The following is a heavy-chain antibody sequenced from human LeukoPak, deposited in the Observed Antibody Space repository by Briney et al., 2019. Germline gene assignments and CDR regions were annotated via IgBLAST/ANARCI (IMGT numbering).Heavy chain of an antibody. V-gene: IGHV5-51*01. Sequence: GESLKISCKGSGYSFTSYWIGWVRQMPGKGLEWMGIIYPGDSDTRYSPSFQGQVTISADKSISTAYLQWSSLKASDTAMYYCARLNGCCSSTSCYGPIDYWGQGTLVTVSS. J-gene: IGHJ4*02. CDR3: ARLNGCCSSTSCYGPIDY. D-gene: IGHD2-2*01. CDR1: GYSFTSYW. CDR2: IYPGDSDT.